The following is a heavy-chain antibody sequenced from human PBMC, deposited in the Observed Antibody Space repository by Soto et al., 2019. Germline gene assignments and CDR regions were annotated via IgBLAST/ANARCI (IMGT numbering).Heavy chain of an antibody. Sequence: GESLKISCKASGYSFTRKWISWVRQMPGKGLEWMGRIDPTDSYTNYSPSFQGHVTISVDKSKNQFSLRLTSVTAADTAVYYCATLSYSSGPFDYWGQGTLVTVSS. J-gene: IGHJ4*02. CDR1: GYSFTRKW. D-gene: IGHD6-19*01. CDR2: IDPTDSYT. CDR3: ATLSYSSGPFDY. V-gene: IGHV5-10-1*01.